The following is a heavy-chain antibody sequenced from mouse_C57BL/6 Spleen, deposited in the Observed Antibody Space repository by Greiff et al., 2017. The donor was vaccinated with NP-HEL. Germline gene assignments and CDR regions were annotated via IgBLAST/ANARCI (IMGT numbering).Heavy chain of an antibody. Sequence: QVQLQQPGTELVKPGASVKLSCKASAYTFTSYWMHWVKQRPGPGLEWIGNINPSNGGTNYNEKLKSKATLTVDKSSSTAYMQLSSLTSEDSAFYYCARSNGALYAMDYWGQGPSVTVSS. CDR1: AYTFTSYW. V-gene: IGHV1-53*01. CDR2: INPSNGGT. J-gene: IGHJ4*01. CDR3: ARSNGALYAMDY.